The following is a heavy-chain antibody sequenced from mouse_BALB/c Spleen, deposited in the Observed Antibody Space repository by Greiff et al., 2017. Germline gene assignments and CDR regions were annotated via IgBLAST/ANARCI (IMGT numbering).Heavy chain of an antibody. J-gene: IGHJ1*01. Sequence: EEQRVESGGGLVQPKGSLKLSCAASGFTFNTYAMNWVRQAPGKGLEWVARIRSKSNNYATYYADSVKDRFTISRDDSQSMLYLQMNNLKTEDTAMYYCVRPHYGYGWYFDVWGAGTTVTVSS. CDR1: GFTFNTYA. CDR3: VRPHYGYGWYFDV. V-gene: IGHV10-1*02. D-gene: IGHD1-2*01. CDR2: IRSKSNNYAT.